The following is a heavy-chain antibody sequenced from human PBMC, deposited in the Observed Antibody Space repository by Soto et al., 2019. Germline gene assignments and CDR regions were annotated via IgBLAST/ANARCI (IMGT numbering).Heavy chain of an antibody. CDR3: AKSGPFSVVVPAAMLIYYYGMDV. D-gene: IGHD2-2*01. V-gene: IGHV3-23*01. Sequence: EVQLLESGGGLVKPGGSLSLSCAASGFTFSSYAMSWVRQAPGKGLEWVSAISGSGGSTYYADSVKGRFTISRDNSKNTLYLQMNSLRAEDTAVYYCAKSGPFSVVVPAAMLIYYYGMDVWGQGTTVTVSS. CDR1: GFTFSSYA. CDR2: ISGSGGST. J-gene: IGHJ6*02.